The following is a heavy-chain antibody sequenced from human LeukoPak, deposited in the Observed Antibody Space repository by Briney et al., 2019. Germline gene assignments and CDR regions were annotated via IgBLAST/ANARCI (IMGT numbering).Heavy chain of an antibody. CDR2: ISSSSSTI. CDR1: GFTFSSYS. CDR3: ARDRSSSRDAFDI. Sequence: GGSLRLSCAASGFTFSSYSMNWVRQAPGRGLEWVSYISSSSSTIYYADSVKGRFTISRDNSKNTLYLQMNSLRAEDTAVYYCARDRSSSRDAFDIWGQGTMVTVSS. D-gene: IGHD6-13*01. V-gene: IGHV3-48*01. J-gene: IGHJ3*02.